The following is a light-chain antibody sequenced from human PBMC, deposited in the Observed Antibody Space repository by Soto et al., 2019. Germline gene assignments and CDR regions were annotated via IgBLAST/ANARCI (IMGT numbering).Light chain of an antibody. CDR1: QDVDSY. J-gene: IGKJ3*01. CDR2: DAS. V-gene: IGKV3-11*01. CDR3: QQRNTWPFT. Sequence: EILLTRSPATLSLSPGERATLSCRASQDVDSYLAWYQQTPGQAPRLLIYDASNRAPGIPARFSGSGSGTDFTLTISSLAPEDFAVYYCQQRNTWPFTFGPGTKVVS.